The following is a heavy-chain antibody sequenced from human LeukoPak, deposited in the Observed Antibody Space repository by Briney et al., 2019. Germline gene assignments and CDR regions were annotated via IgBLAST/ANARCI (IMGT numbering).Heavy chain of an antibody. J-gene: IGHJ6*03. D-gene: IGHD4-17*01. CDR1: GGSISSSSYY. CDR3: ARDFSDGDSYYYYMDV. Sequence: LSLTCTVSGGSISSSSYYWGWIRQAPGKGLEWVSYINTSGSPIYYADSVKGRFTISRDNAKNSLYLQMNSLRAEDTAMYYCARDFSDGDSYYYYMDVWGKGTTVTISS. V-gene: IGHV3-11*01. CDR2: INTSGSPI.